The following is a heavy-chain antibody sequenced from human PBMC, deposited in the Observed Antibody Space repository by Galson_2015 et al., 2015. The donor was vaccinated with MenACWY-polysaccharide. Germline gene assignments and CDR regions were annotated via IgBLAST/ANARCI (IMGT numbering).Heavy chain of an antibody. CDR2: IFWDDDE. CDR3: GSGSGRTIDY. D-gene: IGHD3-10*01. CDR1: GFSLTTSGVG. Sequence: PALVKPTQTLTLTCTFSGFSLTTSGVGVVWIRQPPGKALEWLALIFWDDDERYSPSLKSRLTITTDTSKNQVVLTMTNMDPVDTATYYCGSGSGRTIDYWGQGTLVTVSS. J-gene: IGHJ4*02. V-gene: IGHV2-5*02.